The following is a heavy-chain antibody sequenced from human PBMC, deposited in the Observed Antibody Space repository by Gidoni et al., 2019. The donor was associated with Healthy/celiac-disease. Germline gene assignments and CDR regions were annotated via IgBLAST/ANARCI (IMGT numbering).Heavy chain of an antibody. Sequence: EVQLVESGGGLVKPGGSLRLSCAASGFPFSNAWMSWVRQAPGKGLEWVGRIKSKTDGGTTDYAAPVKGRFTISRDDSKNTLYLQMNSLKTEDTAVYYCTTSPRSWGHIDYWGQGTLVTVSS. CDR3: TTSPRSWGHIDY. D-gene: IGHD6-13*01. CDR2: IKSKTDGGTT. V-gene: IGHV3-15*01. J-gene: IGHJ4*02. CDR1: GFPFSNAW.